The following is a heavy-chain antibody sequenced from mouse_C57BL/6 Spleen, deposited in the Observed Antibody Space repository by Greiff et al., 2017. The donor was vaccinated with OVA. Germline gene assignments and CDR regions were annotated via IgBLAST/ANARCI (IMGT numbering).Heavy chain of an antibody. V-gene: IGHV4-1*01. CDR2: INPDSSTI. CDR3: ARPPIYYDYDGDAMDY. Sequence: EVKLLESGGGLVQPGGSLKLSCAASGIDFSRYWMSWVRRAPGKGLEWIGEINPDSSTINYAPSLKDKFIISRDNAKNTLYLQMSKVRSEDTALYYCARPPIYYDYDGDAMDYWGQGTSVTVSS. CDR1: GIDFSRYW. J-gene: IGHJ4*01. D-gene: IGHD2-4*01.